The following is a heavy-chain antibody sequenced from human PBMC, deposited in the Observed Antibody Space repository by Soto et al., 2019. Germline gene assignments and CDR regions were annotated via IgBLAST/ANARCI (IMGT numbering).Heavy chain of an antibody. CDR1: GFTFSTYD. D-gene: IGHD7-27*01. Sequence: QPGGSLRLSCAASGFTFSTYDMSWVRQAPGKGLEWVSTIGDSSDHTFYADSVRGRFTISRDNSKNTLYLQMNILRAADTPMYYCAKELTGASGQGHLCDYWGQGVLVTVSS. V-gene: IGHV3-23*01. J-gene: IGHJ4*02. CDR2: IGDSSDHT. CDR3: AKELTGASGQGHLCDY.